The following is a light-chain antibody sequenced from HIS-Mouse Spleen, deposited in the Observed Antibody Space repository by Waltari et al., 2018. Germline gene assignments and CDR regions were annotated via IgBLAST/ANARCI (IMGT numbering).Light chain of an antibody. CDR3: QSADSSGTYWV. J-gene: IGLJ3*02. Sequence: SYELTQPPSVSVSPGQTARITCSGDALPKQYAYWYQQKPGQAPVQVIDKDSDRPSGIPERFSGSSSGTTVTLTISGVQAEDEADYYCQSADSSGTYWVFGGGTKLTVL. CDR2: KDS. V-gene: IGLV3-25*03. CDR1: ALPKQY.